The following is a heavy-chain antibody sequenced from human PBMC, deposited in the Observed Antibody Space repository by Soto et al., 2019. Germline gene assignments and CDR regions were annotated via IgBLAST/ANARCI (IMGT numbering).Heavy chain of an antibody. D-gene: IGHD3-22*01. CDR3: ATESHYDSSGYLDY. J-gene: IGHJ4*02. CDR1: GFTFSSYA. Sequence: EVQLLESGGGLVQPGGSLRLSCAASGFTFSSYAMSWVRQAPGKGLEWVSAISGSDGSTYYADSVKGRFTISRDNSKNTLYLQMNSLRAEDTAVYYCATESHYDSSGYLDYWGQGTLVTVSS. V-gene: IGHV3-23*01. CDR2: ISGSDGST.